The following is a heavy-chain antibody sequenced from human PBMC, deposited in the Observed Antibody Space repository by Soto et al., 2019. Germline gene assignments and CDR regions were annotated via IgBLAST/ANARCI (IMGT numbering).Heavy chain of an antibody. CDR2: IFHNGNT. D-gene: IGHD2-8*01. J-gene: IGHJ6*02. CDR1: SGSIRSSNW. V-gene: IGHV4-4*02. Sequence: QVQLQESGPGLVKASGTLSLTCAVSSGSIRSSNWWSWVRQSPGKGLEWIGEIFHNGNTYYNPSLNSRVTISVDTSKNQFSLNLRSVTAADTAVYDCARRTWGMDVWGQGTTVTVSS. CDR3: ARRTWGMDV.